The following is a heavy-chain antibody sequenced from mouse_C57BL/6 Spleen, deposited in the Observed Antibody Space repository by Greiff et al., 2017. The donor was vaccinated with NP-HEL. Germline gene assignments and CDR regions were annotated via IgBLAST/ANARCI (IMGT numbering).Heavy chain of an antibody. CDR1: GYTFTDYY. J-gene: IGHJ1*03. CDR2: INPNNGGT. CDR3: ARGGIYYGSSRYFDV. V-gene: IGHV1-26*01. Sequence: EVQLQQSGPELVKPGASVKISCKASGYTFTDYYMNWVKQSHGKSLEWIGDINPNNGGTSYNQKFKGKATLTVDKSSSTAYMELRSRTSEDSAVYYCARGGIYYGSSRYFDVWGTGTTVTVSS. D-gene: IGHD1-1*01.